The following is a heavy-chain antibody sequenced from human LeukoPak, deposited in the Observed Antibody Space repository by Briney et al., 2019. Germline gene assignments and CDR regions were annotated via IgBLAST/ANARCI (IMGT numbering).Heavy chain of an antibody. V-gene: IGHV3-48*04. J-gene: IGHJ4*02. CDR1: GFIFSDYS. D-gene: IGHD1-1*01. CDR3: ARDHNYAFDN. CDR2: IGISSGNT. Sequence: GGSLRLSCAASGFIFSDYSMNWVRQAPGKGLEWISYIGISSGNTKYADSVKGRFTISGDNAKNSLYLQMDSLRVEDTAVYYCARDHNYAFDNWGQGTLVTVSS.